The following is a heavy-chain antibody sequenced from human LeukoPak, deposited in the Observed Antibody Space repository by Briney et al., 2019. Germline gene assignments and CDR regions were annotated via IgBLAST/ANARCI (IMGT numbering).Heavy chain of an antibody. CDR2: IRSKPYGGTT. J-gene: IGHJ4*02. CDR1: GFTFGDYV. CDR3: TRTGDYYDSSTYYYGLDY. D-gene: IGHD3-22*01. Sequence: GGSLRISCTGSGFTFGDYVMSWFRQAPGKGLEWVGFIRSKPYGGTTEYAASVKGRFTISRDDSKNIAYLQMNSLKTEDTAVFYCTRTGDYYDSSTYYYGLDYWGQGTLVTVSS. V-gene: IGHV3-49*03.